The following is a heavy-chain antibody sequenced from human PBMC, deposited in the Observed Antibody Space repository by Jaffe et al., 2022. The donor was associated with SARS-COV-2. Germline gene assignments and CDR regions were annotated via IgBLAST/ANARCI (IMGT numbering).Heavy chain of an antibody. CDR3: AKQRDYYGSGSLFYFDY. J-gene: IGHJ4*02. V-gene: IGHV3-23*01. Sequence: EVQLLESGGGLVQPGGSLRLSCAASGFTFSSYAMSWVRQAPGKGLEWVSAISGSGGSTYYADSVKGRFTISRDNSKNTLYLQMNSLRAEDTAVYYCAKQRDYYGSGSLFYFDYWGQGTLVTVSS. CDR1: GFTFSSYA. D-gene: IGHD3-10*01. CDR2: ISGSGGST.